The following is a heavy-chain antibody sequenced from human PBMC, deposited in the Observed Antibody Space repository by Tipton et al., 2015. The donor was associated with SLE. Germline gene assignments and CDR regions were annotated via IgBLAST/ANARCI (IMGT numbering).Heavy chain of an antibody. CDR2: IYYSGST. Sequence: TLSLTCTVSGGSISSHYWSWIRQPPGKGLEWIGYIYYSGSTYYNPSLKSRVTISVDTSKNQFSLKLSSVTAADAAVYYCARFSGYYLYYFDYWGQGTLVTVSS. V-gene: IGHV4-59*11. CDR1: GGSISSHY. J-gene: IGHJ4*02. CDR3: ARFSGYYLYYFDY. D-gene: IGHD3-22*01.